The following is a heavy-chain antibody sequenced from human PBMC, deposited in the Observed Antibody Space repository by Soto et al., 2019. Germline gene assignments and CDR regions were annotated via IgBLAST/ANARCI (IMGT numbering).Heavy chain of an antibody. CDR3: ARDSDRAEIAVAGTFYYYYGMDV. V-gene: IGHV6-1*01. CDR2: TYYRSKWYN. J-gene: IGHJ6*02. CDR1: GDSVSSNSAA. Sequence: SQTLSLTCAISGDSVSSNSAAWNWIGQSPSRGLEWLGRTYYRSKWYNDYAVSVKSRITINPDTSKNQFSLQLNYVTPEDTAVYYCARDSDRAEIAVAGTFYYYYGMDVWGQGTTVTVS. D-gene: IGHD6-19*01.